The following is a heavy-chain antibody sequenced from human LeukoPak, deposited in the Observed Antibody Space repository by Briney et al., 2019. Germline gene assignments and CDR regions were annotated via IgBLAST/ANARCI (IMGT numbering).Heavy chain of an antibody. J-gene: IGHJ4*02. Sequence: GGSLRLSCATSGFTFTTYWMNWLRQAPGKGLEWVAHTNPGGSEKYYVDSVKGRFTISRDNAKNSLFLQMNSLRAEDTAVYYCARSSGAIGYYFDYWGQGTLVTVSS. CDR1: GFTFTTYW. CDR2: TNPGGSEK. D-gene: IGHD6-19*01. V-gene: IGHV3-7*01. CDR3: ARSSGAIGYYFDY.